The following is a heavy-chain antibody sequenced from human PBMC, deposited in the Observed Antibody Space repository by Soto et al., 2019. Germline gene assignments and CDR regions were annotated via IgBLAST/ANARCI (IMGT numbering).Heavy chain of an antibody. CDR2: ISGSGGST. Sequence: EVQLLESGGGLAQPGGSLRLSCAASGFTFSSYAMSWVRQAPGKGLEWVSAISGSGGSTYYADSVKGRFTISRDNSKNTLYLQMNSLRAEDTAVYYCAKDPYSSYGMDVWGQGTTVTVSS. CDR3: AKDPYSSYGMDV. J-gene: IGHJ6*02. D-gene: IGHD2-21*01. V-gene: IGHV3-23*01. CDR1: GFTFSSYA.